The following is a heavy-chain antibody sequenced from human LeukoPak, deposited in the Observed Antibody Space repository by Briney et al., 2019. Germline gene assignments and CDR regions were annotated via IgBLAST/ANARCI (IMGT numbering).Heavy chain of an antibody. CDR2: INPSGGST. Sequence: GASVKVSCKASGYTFTSYYMHWVRQAPGQGLEWMGIINPSGGSTSYAQKFQSRVTMTRDTSTSTVYMELSSLRSEDTAVYYCARDACSGGSCYSFDYWGQGTLVTVSS. J-gene: IGHJ4*02. CDR1: GYTFTSYY. V-gene: IGHV1-46*01. D-gene: IGHD2-15*01. CDR3: ARDACSGGSCYSFDY.